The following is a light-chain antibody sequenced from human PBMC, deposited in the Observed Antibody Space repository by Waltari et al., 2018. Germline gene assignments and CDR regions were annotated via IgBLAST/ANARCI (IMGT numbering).Light chain of an antibody. Sequence: DIVMTQSPDSLAVSLGERAPINCKSSQSILYSSNNENYLAWYQQKPGQTPTLLIYWASTRESGVPDRFSGSGSGTDFALTITSLQAEDVAVYYCQQYYSTPPFTFGPGTKVDIK. J-gene: IGKJ3*01. CDR2: WAS. CDR1: QSILYSSNNENY. CDR3: QQYYSTPPFT. V-gene: IGKV4-1*01.